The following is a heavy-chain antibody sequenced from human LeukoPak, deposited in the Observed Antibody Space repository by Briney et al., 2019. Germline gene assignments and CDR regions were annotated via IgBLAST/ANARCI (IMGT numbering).Heavy chain of an antibody. Sequence: SETLSLTCAVYGGSFSSYYWSWIRQPPGKGLEWIGYIYYNGSTNYNPSLKSRVTISVDTSKNQFSLKLSSVTAADTAVYYCARTPVAGVFDYWGQGTLVTVSS. CDR1: GGSFSSYY. D-gene: IGHD6-19*01. CDR3: ARTPVAGVFDY. CDR2: IYYNGST. J-gene: IGHJ4*02. V-gene: IGHV4-59*01.